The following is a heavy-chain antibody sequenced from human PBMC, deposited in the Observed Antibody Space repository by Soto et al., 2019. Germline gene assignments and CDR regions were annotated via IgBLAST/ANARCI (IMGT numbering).Heavy chain of an antibody. D-gene: IGHD2-15*01. CDR3: ARDRLRVSKSSIVVVVAATPGSY. J-gene: IGHJ4*02. V-gene: IGHV1-69*13. Sequence: SVKVSCKASGGTFSSYAISWVRQAPEQGLEWMGGIIPIFGTANYAQKFQGRVTITADESTSTAYMELSSLRSEDTAVYYCARDRLRVSKSSIVVVVAATPGSYWGQGTLVTVSS. CDR2: IIPIFGTA. CDR1: GGTFSSYA.